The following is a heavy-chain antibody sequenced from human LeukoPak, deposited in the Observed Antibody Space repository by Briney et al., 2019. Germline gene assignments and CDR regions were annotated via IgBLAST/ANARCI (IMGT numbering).Heavy chain of an antibody. J-gene: IGHJ6*02. CDR3: AKGDILTGYYNPGGMDV. D-gene: IGHD3-9*01. V-gene: IGHV5-51*01. CDR1: GDNFNNNW. CDR2: IRPSDSDT. Sequence: GESLKISCKGSGDNFNNNWIAWVRQMPGKGLEWVGIIRPSDSDTQYSPSFQGQVTISADKSISTAYLRWSSLKASDTAIYYCAKGDILTGYYNPGGMDVWGQGTTVSVSS.